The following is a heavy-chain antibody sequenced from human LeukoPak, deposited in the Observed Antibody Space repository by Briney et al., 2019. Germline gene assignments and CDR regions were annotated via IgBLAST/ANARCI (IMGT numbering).Heavy chain of an antibody. J-gene: IGHJ5*02. V-gene: IGHV3-74*01. D-gene: IGHD3-16*02. CDR1: GFTFSSYW. Sequence: PGGSLRLSCAASGFTFSSYWMLWVRQAPGKGLVWVSRINSDGSSTSYADSVKGRFTISRDNAKNTLYLQMNSLRAEDTAVYYCARGGSWSDYVWGSYRYGYNWFDPWGQGTLVTVSS. CDR2: INSDGSST. CDR3: ARGGSWSDYVWGSYRYGYNWFDP.